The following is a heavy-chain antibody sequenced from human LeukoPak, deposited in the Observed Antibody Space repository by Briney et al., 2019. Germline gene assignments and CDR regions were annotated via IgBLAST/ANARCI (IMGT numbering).Heavy chain of an antibody. CDR3: ATVGATGDDAFDI. Sequence: GASVKVSCKASGYTLTGHYMHWVRQAPGQGLEWMGWMNPNSGNTGYAQKFQGRVTITRNTSISTAYMELSSLRSEDTAVYYCATVGATGDDAFDIWGQGTMVTVSS. J-gene: IGHJ3*02. D-gene: IGHD1-26*01. CDR2: MNPNSGNT. V-gene: IGHV1-8*03. CDR1: GYTLTGHY.